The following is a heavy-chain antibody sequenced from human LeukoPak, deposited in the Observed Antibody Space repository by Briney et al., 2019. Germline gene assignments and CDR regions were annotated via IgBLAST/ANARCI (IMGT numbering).Heavy chain of an antibody. CDR3: ARAYSGYDFWFDP. J-gene: IGHJ5*02. Sequence: SETLSLTCTVSGGSISSYYWSWIRQPPGKGLEWIGYIYYSGSTNYNPSLKSRVTISVDTSKNQFSLKLSSATAADTAVYYCARAYSGYDFWFDPWGQGTLVTVSS. CDR1: GGSISSYY. CDR2: IYYSGST. V-gene: IGHV4-59*01. D-gene: IGHD5-12*01.